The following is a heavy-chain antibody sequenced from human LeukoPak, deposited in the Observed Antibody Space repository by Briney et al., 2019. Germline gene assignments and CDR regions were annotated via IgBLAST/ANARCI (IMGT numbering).Heavy chain of an antibody. Sequence: GGSLRLSCADSGFTFSSYSMNWVRQAPGKGLEWVSSISSSSSYIYYADSVKGRFTISRDNAKNSLYLQMNSLRAEDTAVYYCARMGHTYYGMDVWGQGTTVTVSS. D-gene: IGHD1-26*01. CDR2: ISSSSSYI. CDR3: ARMGHTYYGMDV. J-gene: IGHJ6*02. CDR1: GFTFSSYS. V-gene: IGHV3-21*01.